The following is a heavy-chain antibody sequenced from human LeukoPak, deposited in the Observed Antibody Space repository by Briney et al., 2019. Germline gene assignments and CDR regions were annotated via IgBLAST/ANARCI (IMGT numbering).Heavy chain of an antibody. CDR1: GFNFYIYA. CDR3: ARVYGDY. CDR2: ISGSGDNT. Sequence: GGSLRLSCAASGFNFYIYAMSWVRQAPGKGLEWVSSISGSGDNTYYADSVKGRFTISRDNAKNSLYLQMNSLRAEDTAVYYCARVYGDYWGQGTLVTVSS. V-gene: IGHV3-23*01. D-gene: IGHD3-10*01. J-gene: IGHJ4*02.